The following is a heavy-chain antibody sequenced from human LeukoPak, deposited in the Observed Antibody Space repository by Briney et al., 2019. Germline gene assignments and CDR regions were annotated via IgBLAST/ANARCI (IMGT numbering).Heavy chain of an antibody. V-gene: IGHV4-59*01. D-gene: IGHD3-10*01. CDR1: GGSISSYY. Sequence: SETLSLTCTVSGGSISSYYWTWIRQAPGKGLEWIGYIHYSGGTHYNPSLKSRVTISVDTSKNQFSLKLSSVTAADTAVYYCARDLRGSQAYDYWGQGTLVTVSS. J-gene: IGHJ4*02. CDR3: ARDLRGSQAYDY. CDR2: IHYSGGT.